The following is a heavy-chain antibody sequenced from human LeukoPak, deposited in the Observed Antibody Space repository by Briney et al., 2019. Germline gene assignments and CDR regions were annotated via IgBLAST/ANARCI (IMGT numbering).Heavy chain of an antibody. J-gene: IGHJ6*02. CDR2: IYSGGST. CDR1: GFTVSSNY. Sequence: GGSLRLSCAASGFTVSSNYLSWVRQAPGKGLEWVSTIYSGGSTYYADSVKGRFTISRDNSKNTLYLQMNSLRAEDTAVYYCARARPDCSSTSCYPYYYYYYGMDVWGQGTTVTVSS. CDR3: ARARPDCSSTSCYPYYYYYYGMDV. V-gene: IGHV3-66*01. D-gene: IGHD2-2*01.